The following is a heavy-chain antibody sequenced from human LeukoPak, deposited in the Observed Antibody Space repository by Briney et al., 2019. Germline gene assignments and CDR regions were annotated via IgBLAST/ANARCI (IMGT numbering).Heavy chain of an antibody. CDR1: GGSISSYY. V-gene: IGHV4-59*01. J-gene: IGHJ4*02. D-gene: IGHD6-13*01. Sequence: SETLSLTCTVSGGSISSYYWSWIRQPPGKGLEWIGYIYYSGSTNYNPSLKSRVTISVDTSKNQFSLKLSSVTAADTAVYYCARAAFESIAAAGTHFDYWGQGTLVTVSS. CDR3: ARAAFESIAAAGTHFDY. CDR2: IYYSGST.